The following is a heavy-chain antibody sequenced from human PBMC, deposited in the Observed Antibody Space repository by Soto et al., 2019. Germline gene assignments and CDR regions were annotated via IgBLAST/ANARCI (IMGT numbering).Heavy chain of an antibody. CDR2: IYPGDSDT. Sequence: PGASLKISCKGSGFSFTSYWIAWVRQMPGKGLEWMVIIYPGDSDTRYSPSFQGQVTISADKSISTAYLQWSSLKASDTAMYYCATQNYDSSGYFYYYQYGLDVWGQGTTVTVSS. J-gene: IGHJ6*02. D-gene: IGHD3-22*01. CDR3: ATQNYDSSGYFYYYQYGLDV. V-gene: IGHV5-51*01. CDR1: GFSFTSYW.